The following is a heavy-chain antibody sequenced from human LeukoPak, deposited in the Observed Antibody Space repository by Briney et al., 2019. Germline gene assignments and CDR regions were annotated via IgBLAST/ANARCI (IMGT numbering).Heavy chain of an antibody. Sequence: PGGSLRLSCAASGFTFSSYGMHWVRQAPGKGLEWVAVISSDESIKYYAVSVKGRFTISRDSSKNTLYLQMNSLRAEDTAVYYCAKDGGTHFDHWGQGTLVTVSS. CDR2: ISSDESIK. D-gene: IGHD1-26*01. CDR1: GFTFSSYG. CDR3: AKDGGTHFDH. V-gene: IGHV3-30*18. J-gene: IGHJ4*02.